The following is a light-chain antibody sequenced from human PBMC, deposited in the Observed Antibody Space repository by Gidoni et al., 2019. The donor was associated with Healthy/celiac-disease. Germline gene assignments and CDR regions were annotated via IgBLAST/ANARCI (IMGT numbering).Light chain of an antibody. CDR1: QSLLHSNGYNY. CDR2: LGS. V-gene: IGKV2-28*01. Sequence: DIVMTQSPLSLRVTPGEPASISCRSSQSLLHSNGYNYLDWYLQKPGHSPQLLIYLGSNRASGVPDRFSGRGSGTDFTLKSSRVEAEDVGVYYCMQALQTPPTFGEGTKVEIK. J-gene: IGKJ1*01. CDR3: MQALQTPPT.